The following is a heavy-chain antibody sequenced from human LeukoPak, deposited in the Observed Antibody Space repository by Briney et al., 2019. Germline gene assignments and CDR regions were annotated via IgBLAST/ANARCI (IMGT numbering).Heavy chain of an antibody. J-gene: IGHJ3*01. D-gene: IGHD3-3*01. CDR3: ARSTNLGVVVPDGFDV. CDR2: ISPSGDIT. V-gene: IGHV3-23*01. Sequence: QTGGSLRLSCAASGFTFSNHGVNWVRQAPGKGLEWVSGISPSGDITYYADSVKGRFTISRDDAKRSLYVQMNSLRADDTSVYYCARSTNLGVVVPDGFDVWGQGTMVTVSS. CDR1: GFTFSNHG.